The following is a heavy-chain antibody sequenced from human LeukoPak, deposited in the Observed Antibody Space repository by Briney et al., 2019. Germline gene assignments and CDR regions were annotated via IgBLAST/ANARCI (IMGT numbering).Heavy chain of an antibody. CDR2: INPNSGGT. D-gene: IGHD2-21*02. Sequence: ASVKVSCKASGYTFTGYYMHWVRQAPGQGLEWMGWINPNSGGTNYAQKFQGRVTMTRDTSISTAYMELSRLRSDDTAVYYCARVGVVTAIHGYFDYWGQGTLVTVSS. V-gene: IGHV1-2*02. CDR1: GYTFTGYY. J-gene: IGHJ4*02. CDR3: ARVGVVTAIHGYFDY.